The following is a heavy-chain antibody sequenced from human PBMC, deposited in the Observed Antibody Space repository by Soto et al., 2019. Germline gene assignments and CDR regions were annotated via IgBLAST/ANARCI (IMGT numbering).Heavy chain of an antibody. D-gene: IGHD6-13*01. Sequence: GASVKVSCKASGGTFSSYTISWVRQAPGQGLEWMGRIIPILGIANYAQKFQGRVTITADKSTSTAYMELSSLRSEDTAVYYCAGDLHDRSYSSSWHNWFDPWGQGTLVNVSS. CDR2: IIPILGIA. J-gene: IGHJ5*02. V-gene: IGHV1-69*04. CDR3: AGDLHDRSYSSSWHNWFDP. CDR1: GGTFSSYT.